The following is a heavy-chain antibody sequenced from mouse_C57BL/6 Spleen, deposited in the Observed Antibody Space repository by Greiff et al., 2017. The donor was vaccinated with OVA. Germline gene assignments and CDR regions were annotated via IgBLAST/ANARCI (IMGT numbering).Heavy chain of an antibody. CDR1: GFSLTSYG. CDR3: ANRGYAMDY. Sequence: VKLVESGPGLVQPSQSLSITCTVSGFSLTSYGVHWVRQSPGKGLEWLGVIWRGGSTDYNAACMSRLSITKDNSKSQVFFKMNSLQADDTAIYYCANRGYAMDYWGQGTSVTVSS. V-gene: IGHV2-5*01. J-gene: IGHJ4*01. CDR2: IWRGGST.